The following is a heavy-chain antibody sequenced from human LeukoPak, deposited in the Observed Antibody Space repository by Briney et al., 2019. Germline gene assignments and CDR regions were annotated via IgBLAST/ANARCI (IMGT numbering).Heavy chain of an antibody. CDR1: GFTFKNSW. CDR2: MDADGSNT. J-gene: IGHJ6*03. CDR3: ARIPYSSSDYYYMDV. V-gene: IGHV3-74*01. Sequence: GGSLRLSCVASGFTFKNSWMHWVRQAPGKGLVWVSRMDADGSNTHYVDSVKGRFTISRDNAKNSLYLQMNSLRAEDTAVYYCARIPYSSSDYYYMDVWGKGTTVTVSS. D-gene: IGHD6-6*01.